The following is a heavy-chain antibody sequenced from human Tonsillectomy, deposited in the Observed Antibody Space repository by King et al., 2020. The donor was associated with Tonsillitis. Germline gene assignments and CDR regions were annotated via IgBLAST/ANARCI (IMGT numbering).Heavy chain of an antibody. Sequence: VQLVESGGGLVQPGGSLRLSCAASGFTFSSYWMSWVRQAPGKGLEWVANIKQDGSEAYYVDSVTGRRTISRDNAENSLDLQMNSLRAEDTAVYYCARDSLTATRAFDLWGRGTLVTVSS. CDR2: IKQDGSEA. CDR1: GFTFSSYW. CDR3: ARDSLTATRAFDL. V-gene: IGHV3-7*03. D-gene: IGHD1-14*01. J-gene: IGHJ2*01.